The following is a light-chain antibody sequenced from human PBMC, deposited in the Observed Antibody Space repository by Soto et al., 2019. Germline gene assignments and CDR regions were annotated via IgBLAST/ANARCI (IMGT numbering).Light chain of an antibody. J-gene: IGLJ1*01. Sequence: QSALTQPASVSGSPGQSITISCTGTSSDVGGYNYVSWYQQHPGKAPKLMIYDVSNRPSGVSNRFSGSKSGNTASLTISGRQAEDEADYDCSSYTSSSTRVFGTGTKVTVL. V-gene: IGLV2-14*01. CDR1: SSDVGGYNY. CDR3: SSYTSSSTRV. CDR2: DVS.